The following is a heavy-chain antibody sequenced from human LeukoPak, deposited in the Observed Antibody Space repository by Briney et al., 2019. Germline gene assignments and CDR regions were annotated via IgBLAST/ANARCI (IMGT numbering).Heavy chain of an antibody. D-gene: IGHD1-26*01. CDR2: IFPTLGIA. V-gene: IGHV1-69*04. CDR3: GRDSGSPNNWFDP. CDR1: GCTFSSYA. Sequence: SVKVSCKASGCTFSSYAISWVRQAPGQGLEWMGRIFPTLGIANYAQRFQGRVTITADKSTSTAYMELSSLRSEDTAVYYCGRDSGSPNNWFDPWGQGTLVTVSP. J-gene: IGHJ5*02.